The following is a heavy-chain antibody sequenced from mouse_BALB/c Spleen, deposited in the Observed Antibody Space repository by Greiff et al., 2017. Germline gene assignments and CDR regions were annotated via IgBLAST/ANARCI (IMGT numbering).Heavy chain of an antibody. D-gene: IGHD1-2*01. V-gene: IGHV2-9*02. J-gene: IGHJ4*01. CDR2: IWAGGST. CDR3: ATSLLRLRGAMDY. CDR1: GFSLTSYG. Sequence: VKLQESGPGLVAPSQSLSITCTVSGFSLTSYGVHWVRQPPGKGLEWLGVIWAGGSTNYNSALMSRLSISKDNSKSQVFLKMNSLQTDDTAMYYCATSLLRLRGAMDYWGQGTSVTVSS.